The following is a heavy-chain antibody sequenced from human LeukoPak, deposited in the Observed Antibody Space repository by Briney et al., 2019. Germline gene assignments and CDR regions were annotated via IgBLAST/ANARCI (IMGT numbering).Heavy chain of an antibody. Sequence: SETLSLTCAVSGGSFIGYHRNWIRQSPGKGLEWIAEINHRGGTNYNPSLKSRVTISIDTSKNQFSLNLKSVTAADTAVYYCARDPTTEETVPYYFDDWGQGTLVTVSS. J-gene: IGHJ4*02. CDR3: ARDPTTEETVPYYFDD. D-gene: IGHD4-23*01. CDR1: GGSFIGYH. CDR2: INHRGGT. V-gene: IGHV4-34*01.